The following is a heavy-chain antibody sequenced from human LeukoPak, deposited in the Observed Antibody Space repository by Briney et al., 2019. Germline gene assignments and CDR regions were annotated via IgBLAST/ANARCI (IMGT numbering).Heavy chain of an antibody. CDR2: INPNSGGT. D-gene: IGHD1-1*01. CDR1: GYTFTGYY. J-gene: IGHJ5*02. Sequence: ASVKVSCKASGYTFTGYYMHWVRQAPGQGLEWMGWINPNSGGTNYAQKFQGRVTMTRDTSISTAYMELSRLRSDDTAVYYCARGRQIGTTRWFDPWGQGTLVTVSS. CDR3: ARGRQIGTTRWFDP. V-gene: IGHV1-2*02.